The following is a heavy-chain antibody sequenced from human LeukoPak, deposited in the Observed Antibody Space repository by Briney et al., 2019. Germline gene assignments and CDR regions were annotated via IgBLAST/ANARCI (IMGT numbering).Heavy chain of an antibody. D-gene: IGHD2-15*01. Sequence: ASVKVSRKVSGYTPTELSMHWVRQAPGTGLEGMGGFDPEDGETIYAQKFQGRGTMTEDTSTDTAYMELSSLRSEDTAVYYCATDLRYCSGGSCYRDYWGQGTLVTVSS. J-gene: IGHJ4*02. CDR2: FDPEDGET. CDR1: GYTPTELS. CDR3: ATDLRYCSGGSCYRDY. V-gene: IGHV1-24*01.